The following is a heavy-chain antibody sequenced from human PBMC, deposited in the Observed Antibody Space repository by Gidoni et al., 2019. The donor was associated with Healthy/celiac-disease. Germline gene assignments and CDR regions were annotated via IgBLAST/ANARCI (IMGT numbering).Heavy chain of an antibody. J-gene: IGHJ5*02. CDR2: IYYSGST. D-gene: IGHD2-2*01. V-gene: IGHV4-59*01. Sequence: QVQLQESGPGLVKPSETLSLTCTVYGGSISSYYWSWIRQPPGKGLEWIGYIYYSGSTNYNPSLKSRVTISVDTSKNQFSLKLSSVTAADTAVYYCARNQLLNWFDPWGQGTLVTVSS. CDR3: ARNQLLNWFDP. CDR1: GGSISSYY.